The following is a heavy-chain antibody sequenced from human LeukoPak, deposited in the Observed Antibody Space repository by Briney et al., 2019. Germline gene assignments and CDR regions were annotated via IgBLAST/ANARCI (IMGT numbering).Heavy chain of an antibody. V-gene: IGHV3-23*01. D-gene: IGHD4-17*01. Sequence: GGSLRLSCAASGFTFSSYAMSWVRQAPEKGLEWVSAISGSGGSTYYADSVKGRFTISRDNSKNTLYLQMNSLRAEDTAVYYCAKDRRIDGDYIDYWGQGTLVTVSS. CDR3: AKDRRIDGDYIDY. CDR1: GFTFSSYA. CDR2: ISGSGGST. J-gene: IGHJ4*02.